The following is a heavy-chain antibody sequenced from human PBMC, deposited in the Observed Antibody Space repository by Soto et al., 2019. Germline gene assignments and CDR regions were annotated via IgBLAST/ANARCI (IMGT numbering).Heavy chain of an antibody. CDR3: ARGGIVVVPARGWFDP. CDR1: GGSFSGYY. V-gene: IGHV4-34*01. CDR2: INHSGST. Sequence: QVQLQQWGAGLLKPSETLSLTCAVYGGSFSGYYWSWIRQPPGKGLEWIGEINHSGSTNYNPSLTRRVTISVDTSKNQVPRKLSSVTAADTAVYYCARGGIVVVPARGWFDPWGQGTLVTVSS. J-gene: IGHJ5*02. D-gene: IGHD2-2*01.